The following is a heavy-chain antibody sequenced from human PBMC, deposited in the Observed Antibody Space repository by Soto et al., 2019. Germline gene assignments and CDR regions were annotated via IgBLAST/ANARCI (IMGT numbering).Heavy chain of an antibody. CDR3: ASVSYFNAFDY. Sequence: PSETLSLTCTVSGGSISSGDYYWTWIRQPPGKGLEWIGYIYYSGSTYNNPSLKSRVTISVDTSKNQFSLKLSSVTAADTAVYYCASVSYFNAFDYWGQGTLVTV. D-gene: IGHD3-9*01. CDR2: IYYSGST. V-gene: IGHV4-30-4*01. CDR1: GGSISSGDYY. J-gene: IGHJ4*02.